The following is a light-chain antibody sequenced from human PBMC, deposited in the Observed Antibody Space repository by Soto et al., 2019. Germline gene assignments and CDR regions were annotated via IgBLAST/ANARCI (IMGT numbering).Light chain of an antibody. J-gene: IGLJ3*02. V-gene: IGLV3-25*03. CDR3: QSADTTGNWV. CDR1: TLPDQY. CDR2: KDS. Sequence: SYELTQPPSVSVSPGQTARITCSGDTLPDQYAYWYQQKPGQAPVLVIYKDSERPSGIPERFSGSDAGTTVTLTISGVQAEDEADCYCQSADTTGNWVFGGGTKLTVL.